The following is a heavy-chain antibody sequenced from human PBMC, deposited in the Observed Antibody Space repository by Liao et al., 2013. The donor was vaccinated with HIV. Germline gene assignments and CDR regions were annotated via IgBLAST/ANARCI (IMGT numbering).Heavy chain of an antibody. CDR1: GGSISSGSYY. V-gene: IGHV4-61*02. CDR3: ARAEPLVEGATHAFDI. J-gene: IGHJ3*02. CDR2: IYTSGST. D-gene: IGHD1-26*01. Sequence: QVQLQESGPGLVKPSQTLSLTCTVSGGSISSGSYYWSWIRQPAGKGLEWIGRIYTSGSTNYNPSLKSRVTISVDTSKNQFSLKLSSVTAADTAVYYCARAEPLVEGATHAFDIWGQGDNGSPSLQ.